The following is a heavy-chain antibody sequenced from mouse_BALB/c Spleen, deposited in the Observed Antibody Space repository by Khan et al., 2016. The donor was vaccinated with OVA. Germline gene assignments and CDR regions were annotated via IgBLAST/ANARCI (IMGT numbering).Heavy chain of an antibody. CDR1: GYTFSSYW. J-gene: IGHJ4*01. Sequence: QVQLQQSGAELMKPGASVKISCKATGYTFSSYWIEWVKQRPGHGLEWIGEILPGSDNTNYNEKFKGKATFTADTYSNTAYMQLSSLTSEDSAVYYCERGAGTTYGMDYWGQGTSVTVSS. D-gene: IGHD4-1*01. CDR3: ERGAGTTYGMDY. CDR2: ILPGSDNT. V-gene: IGHV1-9*01.